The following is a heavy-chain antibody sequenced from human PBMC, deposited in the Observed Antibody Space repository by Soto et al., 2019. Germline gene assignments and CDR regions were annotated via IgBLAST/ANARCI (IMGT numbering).Heavy chain of an antibody. V-gene: IGHV3-30*18. CDR3: ANEPYYYDSSGPSGWYGMDV. J-gene: IGHJ6*02. Sequence: PGGSLRLSCAASGFTFSSYGMHWVRQAPGKGLEWVAVISYDGSNKYYADSVKGRFTISRDNSKNTLYLQMNSLRAEDTAVYYCANEPYYYDSSGPSGWYGMDVWGQGTTVTVSS. D-gene: IGHD3-22*01. CDR2: ISYDGSNK. CDR1: GFTFSSYG.